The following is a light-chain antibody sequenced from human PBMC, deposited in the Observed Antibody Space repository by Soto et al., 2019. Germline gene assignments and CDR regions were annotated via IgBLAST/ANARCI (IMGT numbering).Light chain of an antibody. CDR3: QQSYSAPPLT. V-gene: IGKV1-39*01. CDR2: AAS. CDR1: QSISKY. Sequence: IQMTQSPSSLSASVGDRVTITCRASQSISKYLNWYQQKPGKAPKLLIYAASSLHIGVPSRFSGSGSGTDFTLTISSLQPEDFAPYYCQQSYSAPPLTFGGGTNVEFK. J-gene: IGKJ4*01.